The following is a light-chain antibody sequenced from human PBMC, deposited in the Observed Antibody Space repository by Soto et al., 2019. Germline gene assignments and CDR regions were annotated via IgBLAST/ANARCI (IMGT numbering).Light chain of an antibody. CDR2: DAS. J-gene: IGKJ2*01. V-gene: IGKV3-15*01. CDR3: QQHNDWYT. CDR1: QSVRSK. Sequence: EIVMTQSPATLSVSPGERATLTCRASQSVRSKLAWYQQKPGQTPRLLIYDASTRATGIPARFSGSGSGTEVTLTISSLQSDAFAVYYCQQHNDWYTFGQGTKLEIK.